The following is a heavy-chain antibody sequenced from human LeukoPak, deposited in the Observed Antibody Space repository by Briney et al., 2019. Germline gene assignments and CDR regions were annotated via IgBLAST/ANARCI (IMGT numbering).Heavy chain of an antibody. CDR3: ARVRRANDY. D-gene: IGHD1-26*01. V-gene: IGHV3-30*04. CDR2: ISYDGSNK. CDR1: GFTFSRYA. J-gene: IGHJ4*02. Sequence: PGGSLRLSCGASGFTFSRYAMHWVRQAPGKGLEWVAVISYDGSNKYYADSVKGRFTISRDNSKNTLYLQMNSLRAEDTAVYYCARVRRANDYWGQGTLVTVSS.